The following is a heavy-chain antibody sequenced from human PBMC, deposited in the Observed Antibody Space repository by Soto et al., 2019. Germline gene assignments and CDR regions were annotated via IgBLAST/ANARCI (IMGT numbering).Heavy chain of an antibody. CDR2: ISSSSSYI. Sequence: GGSLRLSCAASGFTFSSYSMNWVRQAPGKGLEWVSSISSSSSYIYYADSVKGRFTTSRDNAKNSLYLQMNSLRAEDTAVYYCAREDGKQQLVFGDAFDIWGQGTMVTVSS. CDR3: AREDGKQQLVFGDAFDI. D-gene: IGHD6-13*01. J-gene: IGHJ3*02. CDR1: GFTFSSYS. V-gene: IGHV3-21*01.